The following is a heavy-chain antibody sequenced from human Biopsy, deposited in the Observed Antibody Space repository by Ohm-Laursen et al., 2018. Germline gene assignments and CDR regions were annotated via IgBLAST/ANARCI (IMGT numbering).Heavy chain of an antibody. CDR1: GESSSGYF. D-gene: IGHD5-12*01. J-gene: IGHJ6*02. CDR2: INQSGST. CDR3: ARGSGYFKLDV. V-gene: IGHV4-34*01. Sequence: GALSLTCAVNGESSSGYFWNWIRQPPGKGLGWIGEINQSGSTKYNPSLKRRATLSADSSNSQFSLRLTSVTAADTAIYYCARGSGYFKLDVWGQGTTVTASS.